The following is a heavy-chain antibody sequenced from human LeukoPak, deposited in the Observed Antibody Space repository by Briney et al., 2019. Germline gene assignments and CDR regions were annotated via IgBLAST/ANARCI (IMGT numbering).Heavy chain of an antibody. V-gene: IGHV3-20*04. CDR2: INWNGGST. J-gene: IGHJ3*02. D-gene: IGHD6-13*01. CDR1: GFTFSSYG. CDR3: ARGGGVAAAVRAFDI. Sequence: GSLRLSCAASGFTFSSYGMSWVRQAPGKGLEWVSGINWNGGSTGYADSVKGRFTISRDNAKNSLYLQMNSLRAEDTALYYCARGGGVAAAVRAFDIWGQGTMVTVSS.